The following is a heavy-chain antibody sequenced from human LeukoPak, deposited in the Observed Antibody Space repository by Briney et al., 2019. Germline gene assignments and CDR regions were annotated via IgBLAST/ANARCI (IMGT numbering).Heavy chain of an antibody. J-gene: IGHJ4*02. Sequence: GSLRLSCAASGFTFSSYSMNWVRQAPGKGLEWVSSISSSSSYIYYADSVKGRFTISRDNAKNSLYLQMNSLRAEDTAVYYCARASTYYYGSGEDFDYWGQGTLVTVSS. V-gene: IGHV3-21*01. D-gene: IGHD3-10*01. CDR1: GFTFSSYS. CDR3: ARASTYYYGSGEDFDY. CDR2: ISSSSSYI.